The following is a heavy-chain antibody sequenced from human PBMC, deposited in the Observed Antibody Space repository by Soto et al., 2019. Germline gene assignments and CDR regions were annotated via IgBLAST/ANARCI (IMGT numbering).Heavy chain of an antibody. Sequence: EVQLLESGGGLVQPGGSLRLSCTASGFTFSRHAMTWVRQAPGKGLEWVSGLSDSGGSIYYADSVKGRFTISRDNSMNTLYLQMNTLRAEDTARYYCAKVSSSWYAGFFDLWGQGTLVTVSS. CDR1: GFTFSRHA. CDR2: LSDSGGSI. V-gene: IGHV3-23*01. D-gene: IGHD6-13*01. CDR3: AKVSSSWYAGFFDL. J-gene: IGHJ4*02.